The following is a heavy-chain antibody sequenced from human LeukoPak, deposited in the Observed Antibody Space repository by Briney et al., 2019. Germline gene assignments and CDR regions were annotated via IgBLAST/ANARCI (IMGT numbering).Heavy chain of an antibody. V-gene: IGHV3-49*04. Sequence: PGGSLRLSCTASGFTFGDYAMSWVRQAPGKGLEWVGFIRSKAYGGTTEYAASVKGRFTISRDDSKSIAYLQMNSLKTEDTAVYYCTRVGTLRTLYYYYYMDVWGKGTTVTVSS. CDR1: GFTFGDYA. CDR3: TRVGTLRTLYYYYYMDV. D-gene: IGHD1-1*01. CDR2: IRSKAYGGTT. J-gene: IGHJ6*03.